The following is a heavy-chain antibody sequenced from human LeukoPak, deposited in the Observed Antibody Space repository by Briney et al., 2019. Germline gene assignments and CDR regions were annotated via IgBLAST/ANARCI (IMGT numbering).Heavy chain of an antibody. CDR2: ISGRGSTI. Sequence: GGSLRLSCTTSGFTFNSYIMNWVRQAPGKGLEWVSYISGRGSTIYNADSVKGRFTISRDNAKNSLYLQMNSLRAEDTAVYYCASLDRGYYYSFDYWGQGILVTVSS. V-gene: IGHV3-48*03. CDR3: ASLDRGYYYSFDY. D-gene: IGHD2/OR15-2a*01. J-gene: IGHJ4*02. CDR1: GFTFNSYI.